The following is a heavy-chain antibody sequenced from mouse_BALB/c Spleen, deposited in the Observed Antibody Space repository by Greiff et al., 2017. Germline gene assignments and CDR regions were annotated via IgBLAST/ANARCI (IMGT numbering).Heavy chain of an antibody. J-gene: IGHJ4*01. D-gene: IGHD2-4*01. Sequence: VQLQQSGAELVRSGASVKLSCTASGFNINDYYMHWVKQRPEQGLEWIGWIDPDNGDTEYAPKFQGKATMTADTSSNTAYLQLSSLTSEDTAVYYCYALGMITKGYAMDDWGQGTSVTVSS. CDR1: GFNINDYY. CDR2: IDPDNGDT. V-gene: IGHV14-4*02. CDR3: YALGMITKGYAMDD.